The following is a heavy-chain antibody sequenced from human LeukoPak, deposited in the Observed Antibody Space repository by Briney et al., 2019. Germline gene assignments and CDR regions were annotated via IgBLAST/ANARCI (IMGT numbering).Heavy chain of an antibody. Sequence: EASVKVSCTASGYTFTSYYMHWLRQAPGQGLEWMGIINPSGGSTSYAQKFQGRVTMTRDTSTSTVYMELSSLRSEDTAVYYCARLGERDWYFDLWGRGTLVTVSS. J-gene: IGHJ2*01. CDR2: INPSGGST. V-gene: IGHV1-46*01. CDR1: GYTFTSYY. CDR3: ARLGERDWYFDL. D-gene: IGHD1-26*01.